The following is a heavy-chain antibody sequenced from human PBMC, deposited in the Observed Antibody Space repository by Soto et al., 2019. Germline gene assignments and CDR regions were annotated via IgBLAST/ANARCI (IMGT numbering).Heavy chain of an antibody. V-gene: IGHV3-33*01. J-gene: IGHJ3*02. CDR2: IWYDGSNK. CDR3: AREMATSDAFDI. D-gene: IGHD5-12*01. CDR1: GFTFSSYG. Sequence: GGSLRLSCAASGFTFSSYGMHWVRQAPGKGLEWVAVIWYDGSNKYYAESVKGRLTISRDNSKNTLYLQMNSLRAEDTAVYYCAREMATSDAFDIWGQGTMVTVSS.